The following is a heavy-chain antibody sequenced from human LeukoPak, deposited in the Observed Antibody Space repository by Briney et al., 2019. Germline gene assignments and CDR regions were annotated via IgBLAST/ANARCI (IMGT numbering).Heavy chain of an antibody. CDR1: GFTVSSNY. J-gene: IGHJ4*02. CDR3: ARGGVYYDFWSGYVEPFDY. CDR2: IYSGGST. V-gene: IGHV3-53*01. D-gene: IGHD3-3*01. Sequence: PGGSLRLSCAASGFTVSSNYMSWVHQAPGKGLEWVSVIYSGGSTYYADSVKGRFTISRDNSKNTLYLQMNSLRAEDTAVYYCARGGVYYDFWSGYVEPFDYWGQGTLVTVSS.